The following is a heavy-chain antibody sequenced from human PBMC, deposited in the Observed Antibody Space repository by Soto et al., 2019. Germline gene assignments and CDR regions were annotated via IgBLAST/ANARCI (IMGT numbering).Heavy chain of an antibody. V-gene: IGHV4-31*03. D-gene: IGHD6-13*01. CDR2: IYYSGST. CDR1: GGSISSGGYY. J-gene: IGHJ4*02. Sequence: QVQLQESGPGLVKPSQTLSLTCTVSGGSISSGGYYWSWIRQHPGKGLEWIGYIYYSGSTYYNPSLKSRVTLSVDTSNNQFSLKLSSVTAADTAVYYCARSSGVASAGDFDYWGQGTLVTVSS. CDR3: ARSSGVASAGDFDY.